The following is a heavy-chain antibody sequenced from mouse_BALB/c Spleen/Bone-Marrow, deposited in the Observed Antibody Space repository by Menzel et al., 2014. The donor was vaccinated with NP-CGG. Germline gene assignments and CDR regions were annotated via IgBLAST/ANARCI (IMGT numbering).Heavy chain of an antibody. D-gene: IGHD1-1*01. Sequence: EVQGVESGGGLVQPGGSQKLSCAASGFTFSSYGMSWVRQTPDKRLELVETINSNGGSTYYPDSVKGRFTISRDNAKNTLYLQMTSLKSDDTAMYYCARDYYGSSDYWGQGTTLTVSS. CDR1: GFTFSSYG. CDR2: INSNGGST. CDR3: ARDYYGSSDY. V-gene: IGHV5-6-3*01. J-gene: IGHJ2*01.